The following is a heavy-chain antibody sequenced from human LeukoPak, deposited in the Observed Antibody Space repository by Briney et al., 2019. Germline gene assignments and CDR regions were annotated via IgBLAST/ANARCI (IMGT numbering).Heavy chain of an antibody. CDR2: ISSSSSYI. Sequence: GGSLRLSCAASGFTFSSYSMNWVRQAPGKGLEWVSSISSSSSYIYYADSLKGRFTISRDNAKNSLYLQMNSLRAEDTAVYYCATDPGYSYGILTGGFDYWGQGTLVTVSS. J-gene: IGHJ4*02. CDR3: ATDPGYSYGILTGGFDY. CDR1: GFTFSSYS. V-gene: IGHV3-21*01. D-gene: IGHD5-18*01.